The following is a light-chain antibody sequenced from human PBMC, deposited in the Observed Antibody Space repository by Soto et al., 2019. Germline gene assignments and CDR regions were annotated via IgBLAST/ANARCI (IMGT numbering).Light chain of an antibody. CDR3: QQYGSSVT. CDR1: QFVTSGH. Sequence: EIVLTQPPGALSVSSREGSTLSCRASQFVTSGHLGWYQQKPGQAPRLLIYDASTRATGIPDRFSGSGSGTDFSLTISRLAPEDFAVYYCQQYGSSVTFGQGTRLEIK. CDR2: DAS. V-gene: IGKV3-20*01. J-gene: IGKJ5*01.